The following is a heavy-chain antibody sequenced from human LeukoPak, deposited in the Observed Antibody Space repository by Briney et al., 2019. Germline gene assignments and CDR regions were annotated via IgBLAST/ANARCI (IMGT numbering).Heavy chain of an antibody. CDR1: GYTCTGYY. D-gene: IGHD2-15*01. CDR3: ARDDTLGY. CDR2: INPNSGDT. V-gene: IGHV1-2*02. J-gene: IGHJ4*02. Sequence: GASVKVSCKASGYTCTGYYMHWVRQAPGQGLEWMGWINPNSGDTNYAQKFQGRVTMTRDTSISTAYMELSRLRSDDTAVYYCARDDTLGYWGQGTLVTVSS.